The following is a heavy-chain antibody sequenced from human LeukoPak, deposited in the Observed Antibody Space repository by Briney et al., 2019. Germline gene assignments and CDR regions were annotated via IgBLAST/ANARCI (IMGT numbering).Heavy chain of an antibody. CDR2: IYHSGRT. V-gene: IGHV4-38-2*02. CDR3: ARDNYDNSGYYFDY. D-gene: IGHD3-22*01. Sequence: ASETLSLTCTVSGYSISSGYYWGWIRQPPGKGLEWIGSIYHSGRTNYTPSLKSRVTISVDKSKNQLSLKLSSVTAADTAVYYCARDNYDNSGYYFDYWGQGTLVTVSS. CDR1: GYSISSGYY. J-gene: IGHJ4*02.